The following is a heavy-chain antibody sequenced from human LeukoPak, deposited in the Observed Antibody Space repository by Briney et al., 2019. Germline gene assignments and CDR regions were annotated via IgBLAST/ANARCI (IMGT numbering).Heavy chain of an antibody. J-gene: IGHJ4*02. Sequence: ASVKVSCKASGYTFSNYYLHWVRQAPGQGLEWMGIINPSAGSTSYAQKFQGRVTLTRDMSTSTVYMEVSSLRSEDTAVYYCAGDLRFGELSFLPFDYWGQGTLVTVSS. CDR2: INPSAGST. CDR1: GYTFSNYY. D-gene: IGHD3-10*01. CDR3: AGDLRFGELSFLPFDY. V-gene: IGHV1-46*01.